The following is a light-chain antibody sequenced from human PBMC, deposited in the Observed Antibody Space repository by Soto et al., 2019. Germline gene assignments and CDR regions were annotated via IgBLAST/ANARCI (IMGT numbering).Light chain of an antibody. CDR2: GAS. J-gene: IGKJ4*01. CDR1: QSVSSSY. Sequence: EIVLTQSPGTLSLSPGERATLSCRASQSVSSSYLAWYQQKPGQAPRLLIYGASSRATGIPDRFSGSGSGTDFTLTISRLEPEDFAVYYCQKYGRSPLTFGGGNKVEIK. V-gene: IGKV3-20*01. CDR3: QKYGRSPLT.